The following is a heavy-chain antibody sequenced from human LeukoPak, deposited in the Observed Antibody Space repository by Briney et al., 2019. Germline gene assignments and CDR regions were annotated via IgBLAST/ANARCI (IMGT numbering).Heavy chain of an antibody. J-gene: IGHJ4*02. CDR2: INPNSGGT. Sequence: ASVKVSCKASGHTFTGYYMHWVRQAPGQGLEWMGWINPNSGGTNYAQKFQGRVTMTRDTSISTAYMELSRLRSDDTAVYYCARDRGVKLRFLEWFFDYWGQGTLVTVSS. D-gene: IGHD3-3*01. CDR1: GHTFTGYY. CDR3: ARDRGVKLRFLEWFFDY. V-gene: IGHV1-2*02.